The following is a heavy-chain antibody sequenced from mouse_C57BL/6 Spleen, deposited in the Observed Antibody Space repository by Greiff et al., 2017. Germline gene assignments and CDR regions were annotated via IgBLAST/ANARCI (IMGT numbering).Heavy chain of an antibody. J-gene: IGHJ4*01. Sequence: QVQLQQSGAELARPGASVKLSCKASGYTFTSYGISWVKQRTGQGLEWIGEIYPRSGNNYYNEKFKGKATLTADKSSSTAYMELRSLTSEDSAVYFCAVFRTAQAPSAMDYWGQGTSVTVSS. CDR3: AVFRTAQAPSAMDY. CDR1: GYTFTSYG. V-gene: IGHV1-81*01. CDR2: IYPRSGNN. D-gene: IGHD3-2*02.